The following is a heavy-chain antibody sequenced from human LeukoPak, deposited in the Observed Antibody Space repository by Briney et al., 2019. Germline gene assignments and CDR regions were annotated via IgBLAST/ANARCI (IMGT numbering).Heavy chain of an antibody. CDR1: GFSFSSFA. D-gene: IGHD2-15*01. CDR3: VRDYCSGVTCYPGY. CDR2: ISGSGGST. Sequence: PGLSLRLSCAASGFSFSSFAMSWVRQAPGKGLEWVSGISGSGGSTYYADSVKGRFTISRDNAKNSVYLQMNSLRAEDTAVYYCVRDYCSGVTCYPGYWGQGTLVTVSS. J-gene: IGHJ4*02. V-gene: IGHV3-23*01.